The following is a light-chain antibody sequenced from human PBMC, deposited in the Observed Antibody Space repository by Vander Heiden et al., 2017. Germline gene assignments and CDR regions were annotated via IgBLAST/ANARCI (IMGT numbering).Light chain of an antibody. CDR3: ATWDNSLSGRGI. J-gene: IGLJ2*01. CDR2: SDN. V-gene: IGLV1-47*02. CDR1: ISNIGVNL. Sequence: QSVLTYPSSASWTVGQWVTSSCSVSISNIGVNLVYWYQQFPGTAPKLLIYSDNHRPSGVPDRFSGSKSCPSASLAISGLRSEVESDYYCATWDNSLSGRGIFGGGTKLTVV.